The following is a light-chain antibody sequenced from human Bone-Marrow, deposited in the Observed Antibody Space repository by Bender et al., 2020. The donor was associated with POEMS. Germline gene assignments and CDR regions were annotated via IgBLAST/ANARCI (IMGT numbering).Light chain of an antibody. J-gene: IGLJ3*02. CDR3: CSYADNSVWV. CDR1: SSNIGSHY. Sequence: QSVLTQPPSASGTPGQRVTISCSGSSSNIGSHYVYWYQQLPGAAPTLLIYRNDERPSGVPDRFSGSKSDNTASLTISGLQAEDEADFYCCSYADNSVWVFGGGTKLTVL. V-gene: IGLV1-47*01. CDR2: RND.